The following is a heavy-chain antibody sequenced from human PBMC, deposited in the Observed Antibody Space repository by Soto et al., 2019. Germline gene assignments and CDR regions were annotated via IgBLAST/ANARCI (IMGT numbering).Heavy chain of an antibody. J-gene: IGHJ4*02. CDR3: ARELQGLYYFDY. CDR2: INAGNGNT. Sequence: GASVQVSCKASEYTFTSYAMHWVRQAPGQSLEWMGWINAGNGNTKYSQKFQGRVTITRDTSASTAYMELSSLRSEDTAVYYCARELQGLYYFDYWGLGTLVTVSS. D-gene: IGHD4-4*01. V-gene: IGHV1-3*01. CDR1: EYTFTSYA.